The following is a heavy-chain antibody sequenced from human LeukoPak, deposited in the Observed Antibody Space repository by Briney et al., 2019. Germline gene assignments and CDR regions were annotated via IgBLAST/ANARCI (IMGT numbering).Heavy chain of an antibody. J-gene: IGHJ6*02. Sequence: GESLKISCKGSGYSFTNYWIGWVRQMPGKGLEWMGIIYPGGSDIRYSPSFQGQVTISADKSISTAYLQWSSLKASDTAMYYCARCIAAGRSYYYYGMDVWGQGTPVTVSS. CDR1: GYSFTNYW. V-gene: IGHV5-51*01. CDR2: IYPGGSDI. CDR3: ARCIAAGRSYYYYGMDV. D-gene: IGHD6-13*01.